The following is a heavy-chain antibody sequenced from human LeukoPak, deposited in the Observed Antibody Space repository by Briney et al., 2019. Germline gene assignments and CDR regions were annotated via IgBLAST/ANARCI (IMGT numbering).Heavy chain of an antibody. CDR3: ARVRYYYDSSGYRAHDAFDI. CDR1: GDSISSYY. V-gene: IGHV4-59*01. CDR2: IYYSGST. J-gene: IGHJ3*02. D-gene: IGHD3-22*01. Sequence: SETLSLTCTVSGDSISSYYWSWIRQPPGKGLEWIGYIYYSGSTNYNPSLKSRVTISVDTSKNQFSLKLSSVTAADTAVYYCARVRYYYDSSGYRAHDAFDIWGQGTMVTVSS.